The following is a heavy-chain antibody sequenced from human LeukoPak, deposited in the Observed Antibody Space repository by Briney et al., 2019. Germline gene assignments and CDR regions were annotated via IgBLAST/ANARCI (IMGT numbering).Heavy chain of an antibody. CDR1: GYTFTGFF. V-gene: IGHV1-2*02. CDR3: ASLGDYYGSGSHAPFDY. D-gene: IGHD3-10*01. J-gene: IGHJ4*02. CDR2: INPNSGAT. Sequence: ASVTVSCKASGYTFTGFFMHWVRQAPGQGLEWMGWINPNSGATNFAQKFQGRVTMTRDTSISTAYMELTRLRSDDTAVYYCASLGDYYGSGSHAPFDYWGQGTLVTVSS.